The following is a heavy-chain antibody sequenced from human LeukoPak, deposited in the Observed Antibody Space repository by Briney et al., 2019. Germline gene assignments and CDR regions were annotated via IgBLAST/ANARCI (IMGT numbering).Heavy chain of an antibody. CDR1: GFPFRNYA. Sequence: PGGSLRLSCAASGFPFRNYAMTWVRQAPGKGLEWVSGFDGNGPNTYYADSVKGRWTISRDNSRNTLYLEMNSLRPEDTAIYYCAKPRTTGLGWAQFDYWGQGSLVTVSS. CDR2: FDGNGPNT. CDR3: AKPRTTGLGWAQFDY. D-gene: IGHD2-8*02. J-gene: IGHJ4*02. V-gene: IGHV3-23*01.